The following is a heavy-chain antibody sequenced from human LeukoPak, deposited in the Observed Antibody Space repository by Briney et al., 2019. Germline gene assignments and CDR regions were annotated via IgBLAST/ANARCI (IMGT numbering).Heavy chain of an antibody. V-gene: IGHV1-2*02. J-gene: IGHJ6*03. CDR1: GYTFTGYY. Sequence: ASVKVSCKASGYTFTGYYMHWVRQAPGQGLEWMGWINPNSGGTNYAQKFQGRVTMTRDTSISTAYMELSRLRSDDTAVYYCARDSLLRSSYYYYYYMDLWGKGTTVTVSS. D-gene: IGHD3-3*01. CDR2: INPNSGGT. CDR3: ARDSLLRSSYYYYYYMDL.